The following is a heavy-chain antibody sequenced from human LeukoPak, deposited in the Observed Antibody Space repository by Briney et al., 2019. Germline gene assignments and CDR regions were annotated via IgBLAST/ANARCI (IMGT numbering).Heavy chain of an antibody. CDR3: ARIGCTGGNCRPYYYYGMDV. J-gene: IGHJ6*02. CDR1: GLTFSSYA. Sequence: PGGSLRLSCAASGLTFSSYAMSWVRQAPGKGLEWVSAISGSSGHTYYADSVKGRFTISRDNSKNTLYLQMNSLRAEDTAVYYCARIGCTGGNCRPYYYYGMDVWGQGTTVTVSS. V-gene: IGHV3-23*01. D-gene: IGHD2-15*01. CDR2: ISGSSGHT.